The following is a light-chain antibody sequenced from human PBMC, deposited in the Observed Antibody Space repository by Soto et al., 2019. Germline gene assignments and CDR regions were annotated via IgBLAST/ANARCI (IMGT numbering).Light chain of an antibody. CDR2: EVT. CDR1: SSDVGGYNY. J-gene: IGLJ1*01. CDR3: SSYAGSYKYV. Sequence: QPALTQPPSASASPGQSVTISCPGTSSDVGGYNYVSWYQQHPGKAPKLMIYEVTKRPSGVPDRFSASKSDNTASLTVSGLQAEDEADYYCSSYAGSYKYVFGTGTKVTVL. V-gene: IGLV2-8*01.